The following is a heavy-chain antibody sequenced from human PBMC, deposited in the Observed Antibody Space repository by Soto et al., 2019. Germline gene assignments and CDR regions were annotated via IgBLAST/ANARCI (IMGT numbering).Heavy chain of an antibody. J-gene: IGHJ6*04. CDR1: GGSISNHN. CDR2: IRDDGST. Sequence: SETLSLTCSDSGGSISNHNWGWIRLPPGKGLEWIGYIRDDGSTSYNPSLSSRVTMSLDTSKKEFSLKLTSVTAADTAVYYCIRKVLGPIRGLGGVGGKGTGVTAPS. V-gene: IGHV4-59*08. D-gene: IGHD2-8*02. CDR3: IRKVLGPIRGLGGV.